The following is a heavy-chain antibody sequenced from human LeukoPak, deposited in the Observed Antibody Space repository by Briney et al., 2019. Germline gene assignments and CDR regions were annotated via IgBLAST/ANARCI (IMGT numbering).Heavy chain of an antibody. CDR2: ISSSSSTI. CDR1: GFTFSSYS. Sequence: GGSLRLSCAASGFTFSSYSMNWVRQAPGKGLEWVSYISSSSSTIYYADSVKGRFTISRDNAKNSLYLQMNSLRAEDTAVYYCAKDLEDERYYWGQGTLVTVSS. V-gene: IGHV3-48*04. CDR3: AKDLEDERYY. D-gene: IGHD2-15*01. J-gene: IGHJ4*02.